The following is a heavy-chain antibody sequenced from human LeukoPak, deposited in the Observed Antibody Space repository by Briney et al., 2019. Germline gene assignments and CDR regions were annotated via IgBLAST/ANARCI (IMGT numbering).Heavy chain of an antibody. V-gene: IGHV3-23*01. D-gene: IGHD3-10*01. Sequence: PGGSLRLSCAASGFTFSSYAMSWVRQAPGKGLEWVSAISGSGGSTYYADSVKGRFTISRDNSKNTLYLQMNSLRAEDTAVYYCAKWGADMVRGLNYYYYGMDVWGQGTTVTVSS. CDR3: AKWGADMVRGLNYYYYGMDV. CDR2: ISGSGGST. CDR1: GFTFSSYA. J-gene: IGHJ6*02.